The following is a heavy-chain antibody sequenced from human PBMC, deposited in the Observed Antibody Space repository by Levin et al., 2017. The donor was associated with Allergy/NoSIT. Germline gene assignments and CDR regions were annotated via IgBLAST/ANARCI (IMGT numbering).Heavy chain of an antibody. CDR3: ASRGAANDAFDI. J-gene: IGHJ3*02. Sequence: SVKVSCKASGGTFSTYPISWVRQAPGQGLEWMGRVVPIRDITNIAQRFQGRVTITADQSTSTDYMELSGLRSEDTAIYYCASRGAANDAFDIWGQGTMVTVSS. V-gene: IGHV1-69*02. CDR2: VVPIRDIT. CDR1: GGTFSTYP. D-gene: IGHD3-10*01.